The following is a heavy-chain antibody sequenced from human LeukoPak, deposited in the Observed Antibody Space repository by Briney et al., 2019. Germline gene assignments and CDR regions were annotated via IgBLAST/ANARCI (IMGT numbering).Heavy chain of an antibody. J-gene: IGHJ4*02. CDR3: ARRGGHGGSFDY. V-gene: IGHV4-59*08. Sequence: PSETLSLTCTVSGGSISSYYWSWIRQPPGEGLEGIGYIYYSGSTNYNPSLKSRVTISVGTSKNKFSLKLSSVTAADTAVYYCARRGGHGGSFDYWGQGTLVTVSS. CDR2: IYYSGST. CDR1: GGSISSYY. D-gene: IGHD4-23*01.